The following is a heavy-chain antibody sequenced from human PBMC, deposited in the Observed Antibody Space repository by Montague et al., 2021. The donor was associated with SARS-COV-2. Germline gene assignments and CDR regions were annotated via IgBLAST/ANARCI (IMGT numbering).Heavy chain of an antibody. V-gene: IGHV4-59*01. CDR3: ARFWSGYVDK. CDR2: IYYTGET. D-gene: IGHD3-3*01. CDR1: GGSIRSYY. J-gene: IGHJ4*02. Sequence: SETLSLTRSFSGGSIRSYYWSWIRLPPGKALEWLGYIYYTGETTHNPSLKSRVTISVDTSRSQFSLRLTSVTAADTAVYFCARFWSGYVDKWSQGTLVTVSS.